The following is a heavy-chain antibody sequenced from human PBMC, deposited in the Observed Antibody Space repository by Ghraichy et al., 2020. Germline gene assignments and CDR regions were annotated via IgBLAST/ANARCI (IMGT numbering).Heavy chain of an antibody. J-gene: IGHJ6*02. CDR3: ARVWEYYYGSGRSMDV. Sequence: GGSLRLSCAASGFTFSSYSMNWVRQAPGKGLEWVSYISSSSSTIYYADSVKGRFTISRDNAKNSLYLQMNSLRDEDTAVYYCARVWEYYYGSGRSMDVWGQGTTVTVSS. CDR1: GFTFSSYS. V-gene: IGHV3-48*02. D-gene: IGHD3-10*01. CDR2: ISSSSSTI.